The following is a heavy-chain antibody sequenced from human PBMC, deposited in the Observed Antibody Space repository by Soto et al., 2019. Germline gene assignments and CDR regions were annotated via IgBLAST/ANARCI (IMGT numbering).Heavy chain of an antibody. Sequence: SETLSLPCTVSGGPVRDAYSYWTWIRQPPGKGLEWMGYLSYTGSTYYNPSLRNRATISVDESSNHLSLRLSSVTAADTAVYYCARELEGGVFDIWGRGTLVTVSS. CDR1: GGPVRDAYSY. CDR3: ARELEGGVFDI. CDR2: LSYTGST. J-gene: IGHJ3*02. D-gene: IGHD2-8*02. V-gene: IGHV4-30-4*01.